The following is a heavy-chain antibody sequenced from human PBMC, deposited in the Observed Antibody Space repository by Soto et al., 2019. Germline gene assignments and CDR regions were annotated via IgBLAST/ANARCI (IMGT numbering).Heavy chain of an antibody. CDR3: PHTRGWRCYY. CDR1: GFSLRTTGVG. V-gene: IGHV2-5*02. D-gene: IGHD2-15*01. J-gene: IGHJ4*02. Sequence: QITLKESGPTLVKPTQTLTLTCTYSGFSLRTTGVGVGWIRQPPGKALEWLGIIYWDDNKRYSPSLKSRLTLANDNPKSQVVLTMTNMDPVDTATYYCPHTRGWRCYYWGQGTLVIGSS. CDR2: IYWDDNK.